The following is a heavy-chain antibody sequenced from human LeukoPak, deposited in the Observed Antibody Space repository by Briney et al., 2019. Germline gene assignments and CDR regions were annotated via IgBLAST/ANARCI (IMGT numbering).Heavy chain of an antibody. J-gene: IGHJ4*02. V-gene: IGHV3-9*03. CDR1: GFTFDDYA. CDR3: AKGGAESYFDY. D-gene: IGHD1-26*01. Sequence: GGSLRLSCAASGFTFDDYAMHWVRQAPGKGLEWVSGISWNSGSIGYADSVKGRFTISRDNAKNSLYLQMNSLRAEDMALYYCAKGGAESYFDYWGQGTLVTVSS. CDR2: ISWNSGSI.